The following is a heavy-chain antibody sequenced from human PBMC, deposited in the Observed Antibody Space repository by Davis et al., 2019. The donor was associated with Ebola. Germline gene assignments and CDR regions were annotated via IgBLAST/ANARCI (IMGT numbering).Heavy chain of an antibody. D-gene: IGHD2-2*01. CDR2: ISTSSSYI. V-gene: IGHV3-21*01. Sequence: PGGSLRLSCAASGFTFSRFSMNWVRQAPGKGLEWVSSISTSSSYIYYVDSVKGRFTVSRHNANNSMYLQMNSLRAEDTAVYYCARSLEFCSSTSNSCPLGGMDVWGQGTTVTVSS. CDR3: ARSLEFCSSTSNSCPLGGMDV. CDR1: GFTFSRFS. J-gene: IGHJ6*02.